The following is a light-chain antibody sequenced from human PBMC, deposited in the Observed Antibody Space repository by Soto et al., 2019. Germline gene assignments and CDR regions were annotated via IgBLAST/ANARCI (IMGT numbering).Light chain of an antibody. CDR1: QAIGTW. V-gene: IGKV1-5*01. CDR2: DAS. Sequence: DIQMTQSPSSVSASVGDRVTITCRASQAIGTWLAWYQQKPGKAPKLLIFDASSLESGVPSRFSGSGSGTEFTLTISSLQPDDFATYYCQQYNTYSRTFGQGTKVDIK. J-gene: IGKJ1*01. CDR3: QQYNTYSRT.